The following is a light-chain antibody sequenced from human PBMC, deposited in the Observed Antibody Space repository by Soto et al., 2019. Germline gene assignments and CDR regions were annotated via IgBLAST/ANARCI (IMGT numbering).Light chain of an antibody. CDR2: SNN. CDR3: ASWDDRLGAVI. CDR1: SSNIGGTNY. V-gene: IGLV1-47*02. Sequence: QAVVTQPPSASGTPGQRVFISCSGSSSNIGGTNYAYWYQQLPGAAPKLLMHSNNLRPSGVPERISGSKSCTSGSLAISGLRSEDDAVYYCASWDDRLGAVIFGGGTKVTAL. J-gene: IGLJ2*01.